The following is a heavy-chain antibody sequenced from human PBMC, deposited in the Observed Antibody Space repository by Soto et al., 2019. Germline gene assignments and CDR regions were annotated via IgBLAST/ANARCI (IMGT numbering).Heavy chain of an antibody. J-gene: IGHJ5*02. CDR1: GFTISGGSNS. CDR2: IYHSGTT. Sequence: TLCLTCAVSGFTISGGSNSWAWIRQPPGQGLEFIGYIYHSGTTYYNPSLRSRVTMSVDRSNNQFSLSLSSVTAADTAVYYCARGETTFGGFIDKWFDPWGPGILVTVSS. V-gene: IGHV4-30-2*01. D-gene: IGHD3-16*02. CDR3: ARGETTFGGFIDKWFDP.